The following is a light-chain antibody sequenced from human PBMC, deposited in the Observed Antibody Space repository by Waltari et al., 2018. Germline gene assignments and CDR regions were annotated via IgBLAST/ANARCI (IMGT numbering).Light chain of an antibody. Sequence: QSVLTQPPSASGTPGQRVTISCSGSSSNIGSNSVYWYQQLPGTAPKRLIYRNNQRPSGVPDRFSGSKSGTSASLAISGLRSEDEADYYCAAWDDSLSGRVFGGGTKLTVL. CDR1: SSNIGSNS. J-gene: IGLJ2*01. V-gene: IGLV1-47*01. CDR2: RNN. CDR3: AAWDDSLSGRV.